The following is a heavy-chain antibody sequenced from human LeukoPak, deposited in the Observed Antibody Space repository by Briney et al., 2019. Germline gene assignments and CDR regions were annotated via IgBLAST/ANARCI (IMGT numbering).Heavy chain of an antibody. Sequence: SETLSLTCAVYGGSFSGYYWSWNRQPPGKGLEWIGEINHSGSTNYNPSLKSRVTISVDTSKNQFSLKLSSVTAADTAVYYCATPSEHYYDSSGYSSRFDYWGQGTLVTVSS. CDR2: INHSGST. J-gene: IGHJ4*02. CDR1: GGSFSGYY. V-gene: IGHV4-34*01. CDR3: ATPSEHYYDSSGYSSRFDY. D-gene: IGHD3-22*01.